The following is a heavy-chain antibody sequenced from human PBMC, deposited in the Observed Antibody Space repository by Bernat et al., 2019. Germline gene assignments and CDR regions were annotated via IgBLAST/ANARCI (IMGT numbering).Heavy chain of an antibody. V-gene: IGHV3-30-3*01. CDR1: GFTFSSYA. J-gene: IGHJ4*02. CDR3: ARGPPYYEVLAGYYLKTNFDY. Sequence: QVQLVESGGGVVQPGRSLRLSCAASGFTFSSYAMHWVRQAPGKGLEWVAVISYDGSNKYYADSVKGRFTISRDNSKNTLYLQMNSLRAEDTAVYYCARGPPYYEVLAGYYLKTNFDYWGQGTLVTVSS. D-gene: IGHD3-9*01. CDR2: ISYDGSNK.